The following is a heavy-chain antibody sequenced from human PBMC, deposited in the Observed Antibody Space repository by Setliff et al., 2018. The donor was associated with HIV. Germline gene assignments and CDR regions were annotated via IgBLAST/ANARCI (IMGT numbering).Heavy chain of an antibody. CDR3: ARHDANYAPFDP. CDR1: GGIISSDSFF. D-gene: IGHD1-7*01. CDR2: MYYSGST. J-gene: IGHJ5*02. V-gene: IGHV4-39*01. Sequence: PSETLSLTCTVSGGIISSDSFFWSWIRQPAGKGLEWIGSMYYSGSTYYNPSLKSRVTISVDTSKNQFSLKLSSVTAADTAVYYCARHDANYAPFDPWGQGTLVTVSS.